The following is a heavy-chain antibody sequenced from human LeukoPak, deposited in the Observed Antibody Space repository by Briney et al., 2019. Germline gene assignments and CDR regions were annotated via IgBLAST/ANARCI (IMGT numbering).Heavy chain of an antibody. J-gene: IGHJ3*02. D-gene: IGHD3/OR15-3a*01. CDR1: GFIFSSYW. CDR2: IKQDGSEK. CDR3: AGYFARTGYYAEGFDI. V-gene: IGHV3-7*01. Sequence: GGSLRLSCAASGFIFSSYWMSWVRQAPGKGLEWVANIKQDGSEKYYVDSVKGRFTISRDNAKNSLYLQMNSLRAEDTAVYYCAGYFARTGYYAEGFDIWGQGTMVTVSS.